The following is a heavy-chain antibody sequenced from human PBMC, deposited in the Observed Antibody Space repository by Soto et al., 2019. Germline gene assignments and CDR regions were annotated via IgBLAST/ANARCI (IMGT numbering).Heavy chain of an antibody. CDR3: TTNPVGYRYFDY. CDR2: IKKNADGGTT. CDR1: GFIVSNAW. J-gene: IGHJ4*02. Sequence: AGGSLRLSCAASGFIVSNAWMSWVRQAPGKGLELVGRIKKNADGGTTDYAAPVEGRFTISRDDSKNTLFLQMNSLRPEDIAVYYCTTNPVGYRYFDYWGQGTLVTVSS. V-gene: IGHV3-15*01. D-gene: IGHD5-18*01.